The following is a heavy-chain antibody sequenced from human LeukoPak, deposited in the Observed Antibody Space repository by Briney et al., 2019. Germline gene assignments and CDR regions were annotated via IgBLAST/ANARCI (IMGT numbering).Heavy chain of an antibody. CDR1: GFTFSSYG. CDR2: ISYDGSNK. J-gene: IGHJ4*02. Sequence: PGGSLRLSCAASGFTFSSYGMHWVRQAPGKGLEWVAVISYDGSNKYYADSVKGRFTISRDNSKNTLYLQMNSLRAEDTAVYYCAKSPEEIAVAARTHFDYWGQGTLVTVSS. D-gene: IGHD6-19*01. V-gene: IGHV3-30*18. CDR3: AKSPEEIAVAARTHFDY.